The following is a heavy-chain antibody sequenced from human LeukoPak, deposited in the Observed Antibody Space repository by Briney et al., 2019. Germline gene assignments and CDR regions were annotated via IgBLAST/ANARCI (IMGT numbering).Heavy chain of an antibody. V-gene: IGHV4-59*08. CDR3: ARHSAYYDY. D-gene: IGHD3-22*01. Sequence: SETLSLTCTVSAASISSYYWSWIRQPPGKRLEWIAYIYYSGSTTYNPSLKSRATISVDTSKNQFSLKLRSVTAADTAVYYCARHSAYYDYWGQGTLATVSS. CDR2: IYYSGST. J-gene: IGHJ4*02. CDR1: AASISSYY.